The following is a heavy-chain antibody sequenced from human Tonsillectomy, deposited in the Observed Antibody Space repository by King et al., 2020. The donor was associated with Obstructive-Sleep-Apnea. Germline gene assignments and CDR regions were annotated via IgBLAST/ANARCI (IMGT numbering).Heavy chain of an antibody. J-gene: IGHJ4*02. D-gene: IGHD3-10*01. Sequence: LVQSGAAVQPPGASLKISCKGSGSSFTSYWIGWVRQMPGKGLEWMGIISPGDSAPRSRPSFQGQVTLSAAKSISHAYLPWSSLKASATAMYYCARLYYDGSGRFVDYWGQGTLVTVSA. CDR2: ISPGDSAP. CDR3: ARLYYDGSGRFVDY. V-gene: IGHV5-51*01. CDR1: GSSFTSYW.